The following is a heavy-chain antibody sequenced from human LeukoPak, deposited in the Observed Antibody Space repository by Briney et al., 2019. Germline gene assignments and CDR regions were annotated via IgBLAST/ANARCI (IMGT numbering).Heavy chain of an antibody. J-gene: IGHJ4*02. D-gene: IGHD6-25*01. CDR2: ISYDGSNK. CDR3: ARAPARRSYYVSY. V-gene: IGHV3-30*04. Sequence: GGSLRLSCAASGFTFSSYAMHWVRQAPGKGLGWVAVISYDGSNKYYADSVKGRFTISRDNSKNTLYLQMNSLRAEDTAVYYCARAPARRSYYVSYWGQGTLVTVSS. CDR1: GFTFSSYA.